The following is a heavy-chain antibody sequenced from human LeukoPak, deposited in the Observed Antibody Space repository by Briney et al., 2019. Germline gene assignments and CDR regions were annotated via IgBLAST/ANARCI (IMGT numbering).Heavy chain of an antibody. CDR2: IYHSGST. D-gene: IGHD6-13*01. V-gene: IGHV4-61*08. Sequence: SETLSLTCTVSGGSISSGGYYWSWIRQPPGKGLEWIGYIYHSGSTYYNPSLKSRVTISVDTSKNQFSLKLSSVTAADTAVYYCARGSIAAAASFDYWGQGTLVTVSS. CDR3: ARGSIAAAASFDY. CDR1: GGSISSGGYY. J-gene: IGHJ4*02.